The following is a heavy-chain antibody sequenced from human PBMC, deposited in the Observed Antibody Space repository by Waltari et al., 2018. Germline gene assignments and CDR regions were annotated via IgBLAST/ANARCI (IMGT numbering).Heavy chain of an antibody. J-gene: IGHJ3*02. CDR1: GGSFSGYY. V-gene: IGHV4-34*01. Sequence: QVQLQQWGAGRLTPSETLSLTCAVYGGSFSGYYWSWIRQPPGKGLEWIGEINHSGSTNYNPSLKSRVTISVDTSKNQFSLKLSSVTAADTAVYYCARLPDGSVDAFDIWGQGTMVTVSS. D-gene: IGHD3-10*01. CDR3: ARLPDGSVDAFDI. CDR2: INHSGST.